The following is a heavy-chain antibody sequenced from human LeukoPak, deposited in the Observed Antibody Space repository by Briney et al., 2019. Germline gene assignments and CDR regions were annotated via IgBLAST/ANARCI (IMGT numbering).Heavy chain of an antibody. Sequence: GESLKISCKASGYSFTNYWIGWVRQLPGKGLEWMGIIYPGDSGTRYSPSFQGQVTISADRSITTAYLQWSSLKASDTAMYFCARSALGYCSGGNCYQDYWGQGTLVTVSS. CDR3: ARSALGYCSGGNCYQDY. D-gene: IGHD2-15*01. CDR1: GYSFTNYW. V-gene: IGHV5-51*01. CDR2: IYPGDSGT. J-gene: IGHJ4*02.